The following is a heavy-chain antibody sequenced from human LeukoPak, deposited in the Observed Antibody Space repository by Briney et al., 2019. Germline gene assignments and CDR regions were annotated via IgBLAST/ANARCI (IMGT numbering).Heavy chain of an antibody. J-gene: IGHJ4*02. D-gene: IGHD3-22*01. CDR2: IRYDGSNK. V-gene: IGHV3-30*02. CDR3: ARGKISYHYYYDSSGSFDY. Sequence: GGSLRLSCAASGFTFSSYGMHWVRQAPGKGLEWVAFIRYDGSNKYYADSVKGRFTISRDNAKNSLYLQMNSLRAEDTAVYYCARGKISYHYYYDSSGSFDYWGQGTLVTVSS. CDR1: GFTFSSYG.